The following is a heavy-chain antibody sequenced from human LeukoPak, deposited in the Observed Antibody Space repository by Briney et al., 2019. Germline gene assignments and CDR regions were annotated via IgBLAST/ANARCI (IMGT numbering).Heavy chain of an antibody. CDR2: INHSGST. Sequence: PSETLSLTCAVYGGSFSGYYWSWIRQPPGKGLEWIGEINHSGSTNYNPSLKSRVTISVDTSKNQFSLKLSSVTAADTAVYYCARVLEDYYDSSGYGAFDIWGQGTMVTVSS. J-gene: IGHJ3*02. CDR1: GGSFSGYY. D-gene: IGHD3-22*01. V-gene: IGHV4-34*01. CDR3: ARVLEDYYDSSGYGAFDI.